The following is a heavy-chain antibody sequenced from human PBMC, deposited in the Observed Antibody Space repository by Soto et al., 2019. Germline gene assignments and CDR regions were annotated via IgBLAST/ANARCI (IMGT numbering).Heavy chain of an antibody. CDR1: GGTFSSYA. CDR2: IIPIFGTA. D-gene: IGHD6-13*01. J-gene: IGHJ5*02. Sequence: QVQLVQSGAEVKKPGSSVKVSCKASGGTFSSYAISWVRQAPGQGLEWMGGIIPIFGTANYAQKFQGRVTITADASTSTAYMELSSLRSEDTAVYYCARDPAYSSSWYVGWFDPWGQATLVTVSS. CDR3: ARDPAYSSSWYVGWFDP. V-gene: IGHV1-69*01.